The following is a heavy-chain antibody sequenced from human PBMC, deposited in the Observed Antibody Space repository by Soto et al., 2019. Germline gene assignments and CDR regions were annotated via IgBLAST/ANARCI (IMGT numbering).Heavy chain of an antibody. CDR3: AKVAVVRYTGNPGFDY. Sequence: PSETLSLTCTVSGGSISSYYWSWIRQPPGKGLEWIGYIYYSGSTNYNPSLKSRVTISVDTSKNQFSLKLSSVTAADTAVYYCAKVAVVRYTGNPGFDYWGQGTLVTVS. D-gene: IGHD3-16*02. CDR1: GGSISSYY. CDR2: IYYSGST. V-gene: IGHV4-59*01. J-gene: IGHJ4*02.